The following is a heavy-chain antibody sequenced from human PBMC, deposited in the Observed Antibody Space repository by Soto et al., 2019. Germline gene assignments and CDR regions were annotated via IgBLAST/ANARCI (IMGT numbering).Heavy chain of an antibody. Sequence: LRLSCAASGFTFSSYAIHWVRQAPGKGLEWVAVISYDGSNKYYADSVKGRFTISRDNSKNTLYLQMNSLRAEDTAVYYCARGNLIAAKVYFDYWGQGTLVTVSS. V-gene: IGHV3-30-3*01. CDR1: GFTFSSYA. J-gene: IGHJ4*02. CDR2: ISYDGSNK. CDR3: ARGNLIAAKVYFDY. D-gene: IGHD6-6*01.